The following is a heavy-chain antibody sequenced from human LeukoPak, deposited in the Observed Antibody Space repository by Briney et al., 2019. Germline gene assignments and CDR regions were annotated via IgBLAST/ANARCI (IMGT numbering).Heavy chain of an antibody. V-gene: IGHV1-2*02. J-gene: IGHJ3*02. CDR3: ARDRRILRFLEWSHSDAFDI. Sequence: ASVKVSCKASGYTFTGYYIHWVRQAPGQGLEWMGWINPNSGGTNYAQKFQGRVTMTRDTSISTAYMELSRLRSDDTAVYYCARDRRILRFLEWSHSDAFDIWGQGTMATVSS. CDR1: GYTFTGYY. D-gene: IGHD3-3*01. CDR2: INPNSGGT.